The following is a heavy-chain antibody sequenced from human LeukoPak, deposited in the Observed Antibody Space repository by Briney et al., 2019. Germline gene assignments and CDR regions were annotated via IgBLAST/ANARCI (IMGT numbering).Heavy chain of an antibody. CDR3: TRRGNIGSGWNIDY. J-gene: IGHJ4*02. CDR1: GFTFSDYW. CDR2: ISTDGTST. V-gene: IGHV3-74*01. D-gene: IGHD6-19*01. Sequence: GGPLRLSCAASGFTFSDYWIYWVRQAPGKGLTWVSYISTDGTSTNYADSVKGRFTISRDNAKSTLYLQMNSLRAEDTAVYYCTRRGNIGSGWNIDYWGQGTLVTV.